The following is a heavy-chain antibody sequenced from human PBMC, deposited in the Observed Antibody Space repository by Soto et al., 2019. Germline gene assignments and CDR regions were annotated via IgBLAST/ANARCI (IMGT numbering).Heavy chain of an antibody. CDR2: IYPGDSDT. CDR1: GYSFTSYW. J-gene: IGHJ4*02. Sequence: PGESLKISCKGFGYSFTSYWIGWVRQMPGKGLEWMGIIYPGDSDTRYSTSFQGQVTISADKSISTAYLQWSSLKASDNAMYYCARRVEMATIPQTTWYFAYWGQGTLVTASS. V-gene: IGHV5-51*01. CDR3: ARRVEMATIPQTTWYFAY. D-gene: IGHD5-12*01.